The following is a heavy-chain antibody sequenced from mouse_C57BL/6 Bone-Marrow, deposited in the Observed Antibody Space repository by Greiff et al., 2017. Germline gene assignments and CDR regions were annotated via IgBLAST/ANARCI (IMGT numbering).Heavy chain of an antibody. CDR3: ARKGGDYGSPYAMDY. CDR1: GFSLTSYG. V-gene: IGHV2-2*01. D-gene: IGHD1-1*01. CDR2: IWSGGST. J-gene: IGHJ4*01. Sequence: VKLVESGPGLVQPSQSLYITCTVSGFSLTSYGVHWVRQSPGKGLEWLGVIWSGGSTDYNAAFISRLSISKDNSKSQVFFKMNSLQADDTAIYYCARKGGDYGSPYAMDYWGQGTSVTVSS.